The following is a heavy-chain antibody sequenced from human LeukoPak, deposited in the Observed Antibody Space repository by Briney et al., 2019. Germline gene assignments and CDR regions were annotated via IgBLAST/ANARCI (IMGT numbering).Heavy chain of an antibody. CDR1: GYTFTGYY. CDR2: INPNSGGT. D-gene: IGHD5-24*01. J-gene: IGHJ4*02. CDR3: ARDLVPEMATIGAY. Sequence: ASVKVSCKASGYTFTGYYMHWVRQAPGQGLEWMGWINPNSGGTNYAQKFQSRVTMTRDTSISTAYMELSRLRSDDTAVYYCARDLVPEMATIGAYWGQGTLVTVSS. V-gene: IGHV1-2*02.